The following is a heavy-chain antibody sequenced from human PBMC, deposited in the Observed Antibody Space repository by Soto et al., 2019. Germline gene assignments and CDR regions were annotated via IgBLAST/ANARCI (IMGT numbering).Heavy chain of an antibody. CDR3: ARTPNYYHYGMDV. CDR1: GGSISSYC. Sequence: SETLSLTCTVSGGSISSYCWSWIRQPPGKGLEWIGYIYYSGSTNYNPSLKSRVTISVDTSKNQFSLKLSSVTAADTAVYYCARTPNYYHYGMDVWGQGTTVTVSS. CDR2: IYYSGST. J-gene: IGHJ6*02. V-gene: IGHV4-59*01.